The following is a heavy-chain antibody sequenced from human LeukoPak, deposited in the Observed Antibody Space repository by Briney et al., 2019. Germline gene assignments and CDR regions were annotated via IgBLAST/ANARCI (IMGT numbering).Heavy chain of an antibody. CDR3: ARIRWELLGAYYYYYMDV. CDR1: GGSISSYY. D-gene: IGHD1-26*01. Sequence: SETLSLTCTVSGGSISSYYWSWIRQPPGKGLEWIGYIYYSGSTNYNPSLKSRVSMSVDTSKNQFSLKLSSVTAADTAVYYCARIRWELLGAYYYYYMDVWGKGTTVTVSS. CDR2: IYYSGST. J-gene: IGHJ6*03. V-gene: IGHV4-59*12.